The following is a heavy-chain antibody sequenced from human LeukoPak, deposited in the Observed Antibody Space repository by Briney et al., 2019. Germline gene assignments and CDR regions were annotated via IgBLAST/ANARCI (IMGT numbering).Heavy chain of an antibody. Sequence: TGGSLRLSCVGSGFSLNEYGIHWVRQAPGKGLEWVAVVSYDGGHKYYADSVKGRFTISRDTSSDTVSLQMNSLRVEGTAVYYCARDRINMMVLGHDSGLDFWGQGTLVTVSS. D-gene: IGHD3-22*01. CDR2: VSYDGGHK. J-gene: IGHJ4*02. CDR3: ARDRINMMVLGHDSGLDF. V-gene: IGHV3-30*05. CDR1: GFSLNEYG.